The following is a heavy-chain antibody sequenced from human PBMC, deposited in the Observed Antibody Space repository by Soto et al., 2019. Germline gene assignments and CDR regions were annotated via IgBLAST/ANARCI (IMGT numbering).Heavy chain of an antibody. CDR2: IFYSGST. CDR3: VRDGSSGWHFDS. J-gene: IGHJ4*02. D-gene: IGHD6-19*01. CDR1: GVSLTSGTYY. V-gene: IGHV4-31*03. Sequence: SETLSLTCSVSGVSLTSGTYYWSWIRQHPGKGLEWIGYIFYSGSTDYNPSLKSRVNISVDTSKNQFSLKLSSVTAADTAVYYCVRDGSSGWHFDSWGQGTLVTVSS.